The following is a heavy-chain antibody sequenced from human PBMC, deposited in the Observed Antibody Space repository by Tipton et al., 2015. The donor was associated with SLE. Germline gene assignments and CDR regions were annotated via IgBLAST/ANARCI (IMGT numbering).Heavy chain of an antibody. CDR1: GGSISDYN. J-gene: IGHJ6*02. D-gene: IGHD4-17*01. V-gene: IGHV4-59*08. CDR3: ARHYDYYYYGMDV. CDR2: IYNSGNT. Sequence: GLVKPSETLSLTCVASGGSISDYNWSWIRQPPGKGLEWIGYIYNSGNTNYNPSLKSRVTISADTSKNQFSLKLSSVTAADTAVYYCARHYDYYYYGMDVWGQGTTVTVSS.